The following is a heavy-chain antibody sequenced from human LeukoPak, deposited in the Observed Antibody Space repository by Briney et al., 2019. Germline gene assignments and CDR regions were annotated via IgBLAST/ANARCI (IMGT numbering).Heavy chain of an antibody. V-gene: IGHV4-34*01. CDR2: IDHSGST. CDR1: GGSFSGFY. D-gene: IGHD5-24*01. J-gene: IGHJ4*02. CDR3: ARQGRRDGYN. Sequence: SETLSLTCGVYGGSFSGFYWSWIRQPPGKGLEWIGEIDHSGSTYYNSSLKSRVIISVDTSKNHFSLKLSSVTAADTAVYYCARQGRRDGYNWGQGTLVTVSS.